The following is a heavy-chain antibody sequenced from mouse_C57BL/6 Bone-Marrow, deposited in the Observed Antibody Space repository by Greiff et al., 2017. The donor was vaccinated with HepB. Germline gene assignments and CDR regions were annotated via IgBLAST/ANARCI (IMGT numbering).Heavy chain of an antibody. J-gene: IGHJ2*01. Sequence: QVQLQQPGAELVRPGTSVKLSCKASGYTFTSYWMHWVKQRPGQGLEWIGVIDPSDSYTNYNQKFKGKATLTVDTSSSTAYMQLSSLTSEDSAVYYCERNPLGLRRWYYFDYWGQGTTLTVSS. V-gene: IGHV1-59*01. CDR2: IDPSDSYT. CDR3: ERNPLGLRRWYYFDY. D-gene: IGHD2-4*01. CDR1: GYTFTSYW.